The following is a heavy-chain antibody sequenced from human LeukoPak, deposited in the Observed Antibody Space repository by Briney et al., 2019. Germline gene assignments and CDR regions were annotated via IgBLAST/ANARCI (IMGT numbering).Heavy chain of an antibody. CDR2: IWYDGSNK. CDR1: GFTFSSYG. J-gene: IGHJ4*02. Sequence: PGGSLRLSCAASGFTFSSYGMHWVRQAPGKGLGWVAVIWYDGSNKYYADSVKGRFSISRDNAKNTLYLQMNSLRVEDTAVYYCARGRPHGNDYWGQGTLVTVSS. D-gene: IGHD4-23*01. V-gene: IGHV3-33*01. CDR3: ARGRPHGNDY.